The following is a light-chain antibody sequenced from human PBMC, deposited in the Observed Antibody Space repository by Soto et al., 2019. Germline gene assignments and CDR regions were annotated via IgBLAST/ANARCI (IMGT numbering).Light chain of an antibody. CDR1: SSDVGGYNY. J-gene: IGLJ2*01. Sequence: QSALTQPASVSGSPGQSITISCTGTSSDVGGYNYVSWYQQHPGKAPKLMIYDVGNRPSGVSNRFSGSKSGNTASLTISGLQAEDEADYYCSSHLSISNIVIFGGGTKLTVL. CDR2: DVG. V-gene: IGLV2-14*01. CDR3: SSHLSISNIVI.